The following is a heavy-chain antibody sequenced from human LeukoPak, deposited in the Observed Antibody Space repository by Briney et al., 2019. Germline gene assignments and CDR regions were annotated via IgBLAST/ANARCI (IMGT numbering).Heavy chain of an antibody. CDR3: ARLSGYTYYYYYGMDV. V-gene: IGHV3-21*01. CDR1: GFTFSSYS. CDR2: ISSSSSYI. D-gene: IGHD3-3*01. Sequence: GGSLRLSCAASGFTFSSYSMNWVRQAPGKGLEWVSSISSSSSYIYYADSVRGRFTISRDNAKNSLYLQMNSLRAEDTAVYYCARLSGYTYYYYYGMDVWGQGTTVTVSS. J-gene: IGHJ6*02.